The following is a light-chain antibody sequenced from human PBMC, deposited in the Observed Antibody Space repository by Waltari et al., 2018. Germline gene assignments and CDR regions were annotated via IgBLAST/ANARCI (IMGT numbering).Light chain of an antibody. Sequence: QSALTQPASVFGSLGQSVTISCTGTATDIGGYDYVLWYQQHSGKAPNLRIFAVRNRPSEFSARFSASKSGNTAPLSISGLQTEDEADYHCTSYTSKNTFIFGGGTRLTVL. J-gene: IGLJ2*01. CDR2: AVR. V-gene: IGLV2-14*03. CDR1: ATDIGGYDY. CDR3: TSYTSKNTFI.